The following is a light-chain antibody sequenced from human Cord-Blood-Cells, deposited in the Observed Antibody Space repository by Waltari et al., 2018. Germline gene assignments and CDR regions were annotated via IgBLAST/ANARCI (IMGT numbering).Light chain of an antibody. CDR3: QQYNNWPPYT. CDR2: GAS. CDR1: QSVSSN. J-gene: IGKJ2*01. V-gene: IGKV3-15*01. Sequence: EIVMTQSPATLPVSPAERATLSCRASQSVSSNLAWYQQKPGQAPRLLIYGASTRATGIPARFSGSGSGTEFTLTISSLQSEDFAVYYCQQYNNWPPYTFGQGTKLEIK.